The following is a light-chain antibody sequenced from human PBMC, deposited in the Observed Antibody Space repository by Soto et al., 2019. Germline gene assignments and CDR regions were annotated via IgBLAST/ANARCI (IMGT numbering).Light chain of an antibody. Sequence: EIVLTQPPGTLSLSPGERATLSCMASQSVSSTYLAWYQQKPGQAPRLLIYGASSRATGIPDRFSGSGSGTDFTLTISRLEPEDFAVYYCQQYGSSPLTFGGGTKVDIK. J-gene: IGKJ4*01. CDR2: GAS. CDR3: QQYGSSPLT. V-gene: IGKV3-20*01. CDR1: QSVSSTY.